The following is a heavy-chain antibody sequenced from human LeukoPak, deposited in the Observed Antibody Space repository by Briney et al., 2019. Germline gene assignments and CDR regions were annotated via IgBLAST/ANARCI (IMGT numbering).Heavy chain of an antibody. J-gene: IGHJ4*02. Sequence: GGSLRLSCAASGFTFSNFGMNWVRQAPGKGLEWVSSISSNSRYIYYADSVKGRFTISRDNAENSLYLQMNSLRAEDSAVYYCTRQYYDFWSGFFTADYWFDYWGQGTLVTASS. V-gene: IGHV3-21*01. CDR1: GFTFSNFG. D-gene: IGHD3-3*01. CDR2: ISSNSRYI. CDR3: TRQYYDFWSGFFTADYWFDY.